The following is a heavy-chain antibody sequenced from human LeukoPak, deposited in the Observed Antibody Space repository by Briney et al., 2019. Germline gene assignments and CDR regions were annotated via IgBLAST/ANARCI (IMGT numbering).Heavy chain of an antibody. V-gene: IGHV4-39*01. CDR2: IYYSGST. D-gene: IGHD6-13*01. CDR3: ARLSPAGTDY. Sequence: SETLSLTCTVSGGSISSSSYYWGWIRQPPGKGLEWIGSIYYSGSTYYNPSLKSRVTISVDTSKNQFSLKLSSVTAADTAVYYCARLSPAGTDYWGQGTLVTFSS. J-gene: IGHJ4*02. CDR1: GGSISSSSYY.